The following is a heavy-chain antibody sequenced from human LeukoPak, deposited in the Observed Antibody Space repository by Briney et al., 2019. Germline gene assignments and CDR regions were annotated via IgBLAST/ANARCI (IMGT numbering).Heavy chain of an antibody. CDR1: GGSISSYY. CDR2: IYYSGRT. Sequence: SETLSLTCSVSGGSISSYYWSWIRQPRGKALEWLGYIYYSGRTNYNPSLKSRVTISVDTSKNQFSLKLSSVTAADTAVYYCARDQRGYYDSSGLGAFDIWGQGTMVTVSS. CDR3: ARDQRGYYDSSGLGAFDI. J-gene: IGHJ3*02. V-gene: IGHV4-59*01. D-gene: IGHD3-22*01.